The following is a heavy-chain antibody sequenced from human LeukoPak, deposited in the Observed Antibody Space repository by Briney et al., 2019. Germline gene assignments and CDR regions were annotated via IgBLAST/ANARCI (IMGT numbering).Heavy chain of an antibody. CDR3: AKRPRDSSGYYLGAFDM. CDR2: ISASGGTT. V-gene: IGHV3-23*01. D-gene: IGHD3-22*01. Sequence: PGGSLRLSCAASGFTFSNYAMTWVRQAPGKGLDWVSGISASGGTTYYADSVKGRFTISRDNSKNTLYLQMNSLRAEDTAVYYCAKRPRDSSGYYLGAFDMWGQGTMVTVSS. CDR1: GFTFSNYA. J-gene: IGHJ3*02.